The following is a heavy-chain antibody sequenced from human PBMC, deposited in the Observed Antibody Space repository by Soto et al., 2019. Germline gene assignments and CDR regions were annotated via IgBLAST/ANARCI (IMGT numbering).Heavy chain of an antibody. Sequence: PXETLSLTCTVAGCSVSSDHYYWSWIRQPRGKGLEWIGYIYYSGGTYYNPSLRSRVTISIDTSKNQFSLKLSSVTAADTAVFYCARVNYYDSSGFFSHAFDIWGQGTMVTVSS. V-gene: IGHV4-30-4*01. CDR2: IYYSGGT. J-gene: IGHJ3*02. CDR3: ARVNYYDSSGFFSHAFDI. CDR1: GCSVSSDHYY. D-gene: IGHD3-22*01.